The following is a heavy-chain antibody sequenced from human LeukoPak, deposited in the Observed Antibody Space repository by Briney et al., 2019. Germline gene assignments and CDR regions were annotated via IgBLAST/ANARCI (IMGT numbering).Heavy chain of an antibody. CDR1: GYTFTGYY. J-gene: IGHJ5*02. CDR3: ASALEYSSSRGWFDP. Sequence: SVKVSCKASGYTFTGYYMHWVRQAPGQGLEWMGGIIPIFGTANYAQKFQGRVTITTDESTSTAYMELSSLRSEDTAVYYCASALEYSSSRGWFDPWGQGTLVTVSS. CDR2: IIPIFGTA. D-gene: IGHD6-6*01. V-gene: IGHV1-69*05.